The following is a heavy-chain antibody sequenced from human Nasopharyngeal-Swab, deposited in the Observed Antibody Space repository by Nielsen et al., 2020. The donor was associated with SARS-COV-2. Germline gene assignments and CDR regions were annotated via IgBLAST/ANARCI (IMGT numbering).Heavy chain of an antibody. CDR3: ARRDYDFWSGFNGYYYGMDV. CDR1: GGSISSSSYY. D-gene: IGHD3-3*01. J-gene: IGHJ6*02. V-gene: IGHV4-39*01. CDR2: IYYSGST. Sequence: SETLSLTCTVSGGSISSSSYYWGWIRQPPGKGLEWIGSIYYSGSTYYNPSLKSRVTISVDTSKNQFSLKLSSVTAADTAEYYCARRDYDFWSGFNGYYYGMDVWGQGTTVTVSS.